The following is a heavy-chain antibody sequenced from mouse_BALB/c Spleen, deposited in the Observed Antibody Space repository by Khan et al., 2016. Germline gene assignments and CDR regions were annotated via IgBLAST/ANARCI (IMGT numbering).Heavy chain of an antibody. J-gene: IGHJ3*01. CDR2: IWGDGST. Sequence: VELVESGPGLVAPSQSLSITCTVSGFSLTGFSVNWVRQPPGKGLEWLGMIWGDGSTDYNSALKSRLSISKDNSKSQVFLKMNSLQTDDTARYYCASYYDYGGGFAYWGQGTLVTVSA. V-gene: IGHV2-6-7*01. D-gene: IGHD2-4*01. CDR3: ASYYDYGGGFAY. CDR1: GFSLTGFS.